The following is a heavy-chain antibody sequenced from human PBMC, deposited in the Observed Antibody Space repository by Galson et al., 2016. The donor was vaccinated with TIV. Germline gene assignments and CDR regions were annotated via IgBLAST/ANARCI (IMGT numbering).Heavy chain of an antibody. CDR3: ARDNGPRLGAEADNWFDP. CDR1: GGAFLSYA. J-gene: IGHJ5*02. CDR2: IIPVFGTP. V-gene: IGHV1-69*13. D-gene: IGHD2-8*01. Sequence: SVKVSCKASGGAFLSYAISWVRQAPGQGPEWMGGIIPVFGTPKYAQKFQDRVRITADESTSTSHMDLSSLTAEDTAVYYCARDNGPRLGAEADNWFDPWGQGTLVTVSS.